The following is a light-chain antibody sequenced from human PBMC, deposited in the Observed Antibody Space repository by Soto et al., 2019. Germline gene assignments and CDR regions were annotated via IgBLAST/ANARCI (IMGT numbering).Light chain of an antibody. V-gene: IGKV4-1*01. Sequence: DIVMTQSPDSLAVSLGERATVNCKSSQTLLYASNNKNYLAWYQQKPGQPPKLLIYWASTRQSGVPDRFSGSGSGTDFTRTIGSLQAEDVAIYFCQQYLTTPLTFGGGTRVEIK. CDR2: WAS. CDR1: QTLLYASNNKNY. J-gene: IGKJ4*01. CDR3: QQYLTTPLT.